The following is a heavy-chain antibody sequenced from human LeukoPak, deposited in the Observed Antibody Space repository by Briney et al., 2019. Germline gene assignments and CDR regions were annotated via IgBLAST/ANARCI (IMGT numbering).Heavy chain of an antibody. D-gene: IGHD5-18*01. CDR3: ATVLHTSMTTWAAFDT. V-gene: IGHV3-23*01. J-gene: IGHJ3*02. CDR1: GLTFSNFA. Sequence: GGSLRLSCAASGLTFSNFAMTWVRQTPGKGLERVSALSASGGGTFYAPSVKGRFTISRGNSKNTVSLQMNSLRAEDTALYYCATVLHTSMTTWAAFDTWGQGTMVTVSS. CDR2: LSASGGGT.